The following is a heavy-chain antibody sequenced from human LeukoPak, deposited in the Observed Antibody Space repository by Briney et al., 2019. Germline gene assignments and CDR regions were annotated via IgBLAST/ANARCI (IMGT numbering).Heavy chain of an antibody. J-gene: IGHJ4*02. Sequence: ASVKVSCEASGYTFTGYYMHWVRQAPGQGLEWMGWINPNSGGTNYAQKFQGRVTMTRDTSISTAYMELSRLRSDDTAVYYCARDMADSSGYYYEGWDYWGQGTLVTVSS. CDR2: INPNSGGT. D-gene: IGHD3-22*01. CDR3: ARDMADSSGYYYEGWDY. CDR1: GYTFTGYY. V-gene: IGHV1-2*02.